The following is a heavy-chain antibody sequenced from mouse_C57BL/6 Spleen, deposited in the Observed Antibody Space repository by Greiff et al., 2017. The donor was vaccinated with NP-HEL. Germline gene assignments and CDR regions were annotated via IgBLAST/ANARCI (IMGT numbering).Heavy chain of an antibody. D-gene: IGHD1-1*01. V-gene: IGHV5-17*01. CDR3: AREDYYGGSYGAMDY. J-gene: IGHJ4*01. Sequence: EVKLVESGGGLVKPGGSLKLSCAASGFTFSDYGMHWVRQAPEKGLEWVAYISSGSSTIYYADTVKGRFTISRDNAKNTLFLQMTSLRSEDTAMYYCAREDYYGGSYGAMDYWGQGTSVTVSS. CDR1: GFTFSDYG. CDR2: ISSGSSTI.